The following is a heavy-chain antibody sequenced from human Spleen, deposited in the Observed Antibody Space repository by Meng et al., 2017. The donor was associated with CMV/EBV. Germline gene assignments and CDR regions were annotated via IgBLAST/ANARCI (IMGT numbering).Heavy chain of an antibody. CDR2: IWYDGSNK. D-gene: IGHD6-19*01. J-gene: IGHJ5*02. V-gene: IGHV3-33*01. CDR1: GFTFSSYG. Sequence: GGSLRLSCAASGFTFSSYGMHWVRQAPGKGLEWVAVIWYDGSNKYYADSVKGRFTISRDNSKNTLYLQMNSLRAEDTAVYYCARGGSGWYGGYDWFDPWGQGTLVTVS. CDR3: ARGGSGWYGGYDWFDP.